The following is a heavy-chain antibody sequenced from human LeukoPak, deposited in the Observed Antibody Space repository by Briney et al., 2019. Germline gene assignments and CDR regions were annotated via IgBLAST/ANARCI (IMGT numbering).Heavy chain of an antibody. J-gene: IGHJ4*02. CDR1: GGSISSSSYY. CDR2: IYYSGTT. D-gene: IGHD2-8*02. V-gene: IGHV4-39*01. CDR3: ARRYCTGGSCYFDY. Sequence: TPSETLSLTCTVSGGSISSSSYYWGWIRQPPGKGLEWIGSIYYSGTTYYNPSLTGRVTISIDTSKNQFSLKLSSVTAADTAVYYCARRYCTGGSCYFDYWGQGTLVTVSS.